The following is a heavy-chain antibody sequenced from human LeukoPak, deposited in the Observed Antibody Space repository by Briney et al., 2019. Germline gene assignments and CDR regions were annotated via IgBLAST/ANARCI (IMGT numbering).Heavy chain of an antibody. CDR2: INPNSGGT. Sequence: ASVKVSCKASGYTFTGYYMHWVRQAPGQGLEWMGWINPNSGGTNYAQKFQGRVTMTRNTSISTAYMELSRLRSDDTAVYYCARAPRAAGETDYWGQGTLVTVSS. J-gene: IGHJ4*02. CDR1: GYTFTGYY. D-gene: IGHD2-8*02. CDR3: ARAPRAAGETDY. V-gene: IGHV1-2*02.